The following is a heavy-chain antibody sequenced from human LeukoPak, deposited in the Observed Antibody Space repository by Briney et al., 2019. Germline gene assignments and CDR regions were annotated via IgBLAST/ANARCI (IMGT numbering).Heavy chain of an antibody. V-gene: IGHV3-30*02. J-gene: IGHJ4*02. CDR2: IRYDGSNK. CDR1: GSTFSGSG. CDR3: ARGYDFWSGYYSPTRGYFGY. Sequence: GGSLRLSCAASGSTFSGSGMHWVRQAPGKGLEWVTFIRYDGSNKYYTDSVKGRSTISRDNSKNTLYLQMDSLRAEDTAVYYCARGYDFWSGYYSPTRGYFGYWGQGTLVTVSS. D-gene: IGHD3-3*01.